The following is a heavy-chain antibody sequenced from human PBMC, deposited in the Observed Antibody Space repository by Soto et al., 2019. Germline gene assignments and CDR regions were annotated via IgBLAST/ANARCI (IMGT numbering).Heavy chain of an antibody. V-gene: IGHV5-51*01. Sequence: GESLKISCKASGYSFTTYWIAWVRRVPGKGLECMGIIYPGDSDTRYTTSFQGQVTFSADKSTSTAYLQWSSLKTSDTGMYYCARDVSDDAFDVWGQGTMVTVSS. CDR3: ARDVSDDAFDV. D-gene: IGHD1-26*01. J-gene: IGHJ3*01. CDR2: IYPGDSDT. CDR1: GYSFTTYW.